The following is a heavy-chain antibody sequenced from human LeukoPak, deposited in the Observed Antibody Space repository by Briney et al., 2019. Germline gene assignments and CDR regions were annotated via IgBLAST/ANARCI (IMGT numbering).Heavy chain of an antibody. Sequence: SETLSLTCAVSGGSISSGGYSWSWIRQPPGKGLEWIGYIYHSGSTYYNPSLKSRVTISVDRSKNQFSLKLSSVTAADTAVYYCARVLDLNWFDPWGQGTLVTVSS. J-gene: IGHJ5*02. CDR3: ARVLDLNWFDP. D-gene: IGHD3/OR15-3a*01. CDR2: IYHSGST. CDR1: GGSISSGGYS. V-gene: IGHV4-30-2*01.